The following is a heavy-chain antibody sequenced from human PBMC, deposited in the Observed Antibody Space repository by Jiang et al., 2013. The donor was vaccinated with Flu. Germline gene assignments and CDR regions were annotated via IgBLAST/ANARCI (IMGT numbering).Heavy chain of an antibody. CDR1: GDSVSRHSAA. V-gene: IGHV6-1*01. Sequence: SQTLSLTCDISGDSVSRHSAAWTWIRQSPSRGLEWLGRTYYRSKWSFDYALSVRGRITISPDTSKNQFSLHLSSVTPEDTAVYYCARGSFAWDPAGLFYVMDVVGPGDHGHRLL. D-gene: IGHD1-26*01. CDR2: TYYRSKWSF. CDR3: ARGSFAWDPAGLFYVMDV. J-gene: IGHJ6*02.